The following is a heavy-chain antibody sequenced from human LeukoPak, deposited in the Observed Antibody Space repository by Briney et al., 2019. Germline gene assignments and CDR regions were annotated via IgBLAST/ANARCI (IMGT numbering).Heavy chain of an antibody. J-gene: IGHJ4*02. CDR1: GGSISSYY. D-gene: IGHD5-18*01. CDR2: IYYSGST. CDR3: ARAGYSYGALDYFDY. Sequence: SETLSLTCTVSGGSISSYYWSWIRQPPGKGLEWIGYIYYSGSTNYNPSLKSRVTISVDTSKHQFSLKLSSVTAADTAVYYCARAGYSYGALDYFDYWGQGTLVTVSS. V-gene: IGHV4-59*01.